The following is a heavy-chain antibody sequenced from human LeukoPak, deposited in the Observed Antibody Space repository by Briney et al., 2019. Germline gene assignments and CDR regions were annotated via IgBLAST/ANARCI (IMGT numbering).Heavy chain of an antibody. Sequence: SETLSLTCTVSGDSISSSSYYWGWIRQPPGKGLEWIGTIFYSGSTYYNPSLKSRVTISVDTSKNQFSLKLSSVTAADTAVYYCAREVSYGWSSDAFDIWGQGTMVTVSS. CDR1: GDSISSSSYY. V-gene: IGHV4-39*07. J-gene: IGHJ3*02. D-gene: IGHD5-18*01. CDR3: AREVSYGWSSDAFDI. CDR2: IFYSGST.